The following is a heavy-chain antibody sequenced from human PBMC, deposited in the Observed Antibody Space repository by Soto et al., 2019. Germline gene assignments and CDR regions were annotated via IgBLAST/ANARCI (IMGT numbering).Heavy chain of an antibody. CDR3: SIGSWSAETFDV. V-gene: IGHV1-69*02. CDR2: IIPMLTVT. Sequence: QVHLIQSGAEVKKPGSSVKVSCKAAGGTFNTYTLFWVRQAPGHGLEWMGRIIPMLTVTNSAQKFQGRLTLTADKSTGTAFMELTSHRSDDTAVYYCSIGSWSAETFDVWGQGTMVTVSS. CDR1: GGTFNTYT. D-gene: IGHD2-2*01. J-gene: IGHJ3*01.